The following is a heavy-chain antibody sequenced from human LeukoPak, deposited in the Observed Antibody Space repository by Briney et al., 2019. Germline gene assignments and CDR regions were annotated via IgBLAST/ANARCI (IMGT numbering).Heavy chain of an antibody. CDR3: AKDPIAVATTFQNWFDP. J-gene: IGHJ5*02. CDR2: ISGSGSST. Sequence: PGGSLRLSCAASGFTFSSYAMNWVRQAPGKGLEWVSAISGSGSSTYYADSVKGRFTISRDNSKNTLYLQMNSLRAEDTAVYYCAKDPIAVATTFQNWFDPWGQGTLVTVSS. V-gene: IGHV3-23*01. CDR1: GFTFSSYA. D-gene: IGHD6-19*01.